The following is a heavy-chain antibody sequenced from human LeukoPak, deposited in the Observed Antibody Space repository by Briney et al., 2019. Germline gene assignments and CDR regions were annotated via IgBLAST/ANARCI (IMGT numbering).Heavy chain of an antibody. CDR3: ARAIAVAGNDAFDI. Sequence: SGTLSLTCAVSGGSISSSNWWSWVRQPPGKRLEWIGEIYHSGSTNYNPSLKSRVTISVDTSKNQFSLKLSSVTAADTAVYYCARAIAVAGNDAFDIWGQGTMVTVSS. CDR1: GGSISSSNW. V-gene: IGHV4-4*02. J-gene: IGHJ3*02. D-gene: IGHD6-19*01. CDR2: IYHSGST.